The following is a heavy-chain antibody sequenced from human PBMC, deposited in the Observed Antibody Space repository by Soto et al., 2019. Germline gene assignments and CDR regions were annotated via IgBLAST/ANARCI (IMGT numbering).Heavy chain of an antibody. Sequence: GESLKISCKGSGYSFTSYWISWVRQMPGKGLEWMGRIDPSDSYTNYSPSFQGHVTISADKSISTAYLQWSSLKASDTAMYYCARVPLYSRSPYGMDFSGQGTTGTVS. CDR2: IDPSDSYT. CDR3: ARVPLYSRSPYGMDF. D-gene: IGHD6-13*01. V-gene: IGHV5-10-1*01. J-gene: IGHJ6*02. CDR1: GYSFTSYW.